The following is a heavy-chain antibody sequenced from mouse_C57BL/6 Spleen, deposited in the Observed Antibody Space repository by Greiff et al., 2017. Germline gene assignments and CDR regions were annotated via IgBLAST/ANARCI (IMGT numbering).Heavy chain of an antibody. CDR3: AREAPLYQGFAY. Sequence: DVQLQESGPGLVKPSQSLSLTCSVTGYSITSGYYWNWIRQFPGNKLEWMGYISYDGSNNYNPSLKNRISITRDTSKNQFFLKLNSVTTEDTATYYCAREAPLYQGFAYWGQGTLVTVSA. V-gene: IGHV3-6*01. D-gene: IGHD2-1*01. J-gene: IGHJ3*01. CDR2: ISYDGSN. CDR1: GYSITSGYY.